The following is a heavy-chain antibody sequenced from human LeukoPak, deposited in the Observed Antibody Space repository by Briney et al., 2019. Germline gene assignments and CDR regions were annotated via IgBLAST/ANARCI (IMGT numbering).Heavy chain of an antibody. CDR2: IYYSGSN. CDR3: ARDNGSGYYYDY. D-gene: IGHD3-22*01. Sequence: SETLSLTCTVSGGSISRYYWSWIRQPPGKGLEWIGYIYYSGSNNYNPSLKSRVTMSVDTSKNQFSLKLSSVTAADTAVYYCARDNGSGYYYDYWGQGTLVTVSS. V-gene: IGHV4-59*01. J-gene: IGHJ4*02. CDR1: GGSISRYY.